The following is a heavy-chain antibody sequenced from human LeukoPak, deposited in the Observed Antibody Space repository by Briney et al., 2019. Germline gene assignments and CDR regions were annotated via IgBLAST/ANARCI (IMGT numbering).Heavy chain of an antibody. CDR2: IYYGGST. CDR1: GGSISSYY. Sequence: KPSETLSLTCTVSGGSISSYYWSWIRQPPGKGLEWIGYIYYGGSTNYNPSLKSRVTISVDTSKNQFSLKLSSVTAADTAVYYCARGFYYYDSSGYTYYFDYWGQGTLVTVSS. J-gene: IGHJ4*02. CDR3: ARGFYYYDSSGYTYYFDY. D-gene: IGHD3-22*01. V-gene: IGHV4-59*01.